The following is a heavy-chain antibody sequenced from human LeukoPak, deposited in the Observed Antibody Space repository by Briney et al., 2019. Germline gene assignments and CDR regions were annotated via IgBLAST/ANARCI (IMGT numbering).Heavy chain of an antibody. D-gene: IGHD3-22*01. CDR3: AREPSYYDSSGYYGYFDY. CDR1: GGSISSSSYY. CDR2: IYYSGST. J-gene: IGHJ4*02. V-gene: IGHV4-39*07. Sequence: PSETLSLTCTVSGGSISSSSYYWGWIRQPPGKGLEWIGSIYYSGSTYYNPSLKSRVTISVDTSKNQFSLRLSSVTAADTAVYYCAREPSYYDSSGYYGYFDYWGQGTLVTVSS.